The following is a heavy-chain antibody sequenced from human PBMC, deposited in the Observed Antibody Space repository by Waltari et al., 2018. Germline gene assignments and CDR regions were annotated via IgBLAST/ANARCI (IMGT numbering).Heavy chain of an antibody. CDR2: IIPMLGTA. V-gene: IGHV1-69*11. J-gene: IGHJ6*03. CDR3: ARDTSFCGGDCYNYYYYYMDV. Sequence: QVQLVQSGAEVKKPGSSVKVSCKASGGTFSNYGISWVRQAPGQGLEWMGGIIPMLGTANYAQKFQGRVTITADESTSTAYMGLSSLRSEDTAVYYCARDTSFCGGDCYNYYYYYMDVWGKGTTVTVSS. D-gene: IGHD2-21*01. CDR1: GGTFSNYG.